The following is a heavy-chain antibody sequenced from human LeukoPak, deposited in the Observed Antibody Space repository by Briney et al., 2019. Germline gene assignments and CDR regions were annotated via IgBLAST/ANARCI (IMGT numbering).Heavy chain of an antibody. CDR1: GGSITSYY. J-gene: IGHJ4*02. Sequence: SETLSPNFTVPGGSITSYYLSYIRQPAGKGLEWIGRIHTSGSTNYNPSLKSRVTMSVDTSKNQFSLKLSSVTAADTAIYYCAREFSGTSIAARVFDSWGQGTLVTVSS. CDR2: IHTSGST. D-gene: IGHD6-6*01. CDR3: AREFSGTSIAARVFDS. V-gene: IGHV4-4*07.